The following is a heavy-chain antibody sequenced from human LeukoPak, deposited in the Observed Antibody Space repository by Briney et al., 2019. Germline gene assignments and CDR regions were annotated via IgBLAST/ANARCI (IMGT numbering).Heavy chain of an antibody. D-gene: IGHD6-13*01. CDR2: IYYTGST. Sequence: PSETLSLTCSVSGGSISSSTYYWGWLRQPPGKGLEWIGSIYYTGSTYYNPSLKSRVTMSVDTSKNQFSLKLSSVTAADTAVYYCARQREYSSSWYSLYWFDPWGQGTLVTVSS. CDR1: GGSISSSTYY. V-gene: IGHV4-39*01. J-gene: IGHJ5*02. CDR3: ARQREYSSSWYSLYWFDP.